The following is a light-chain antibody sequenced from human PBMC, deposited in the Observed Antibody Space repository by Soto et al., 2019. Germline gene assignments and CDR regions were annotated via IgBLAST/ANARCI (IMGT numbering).Light chain of an antibody. Sequence: DIQMTQSPSTLSASVGDRVTITCRASQSIGSWLAWYQQKPGKAPKLLIYKASSLESGVPSRFSGSGSGTELTLTISSLQPDDFATYYCQQYNSYPYTFGQGTKLEIK. CDR1: QSIGSW. J-gene: IGKJ2*01. CDR2: KAS. CDR3: QQYNSYPYT. V-gene: IGKV1-5*03.